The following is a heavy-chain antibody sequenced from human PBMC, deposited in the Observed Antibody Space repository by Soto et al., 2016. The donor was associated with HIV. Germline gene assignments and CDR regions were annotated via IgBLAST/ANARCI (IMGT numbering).Heavy chain of an antibody. D-gene: IGHD2-21*01. CDR1: GSTVSSNY. CDR3: ARDRRDVVIAIRVSFDI. J-gene: IGHJ3*02. Sequence: EVQLVETGGGLIQPGGSLRLSCAASGSTVSSNYMSWVRQAPGKGLEWVSVIYSGGSTYYADSVKGRFTISRDNSKNTLYLQMNSLRAEDTAVYYCARDRRDVVIAIRVSFDIVGPRDNGHRLF. V-gene: IGHV3-53*02. CDR2: IYSGGST.